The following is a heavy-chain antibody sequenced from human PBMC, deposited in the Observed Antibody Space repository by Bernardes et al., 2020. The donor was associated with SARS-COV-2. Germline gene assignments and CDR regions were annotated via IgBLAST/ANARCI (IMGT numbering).Heavy chain of an antibody. CDR2: ISAIYNT. CDR1: GIRFRASD. CDR3: ATELQYDNIY. Sequence: GGSLRLSCATSGIRFRASDMAWVRKTPGEGLEWVSTISAIYNTHYADPVKGRFTISRDNAENAIYLQMNSLRVEDTAIYYCATELQYDNIYWGQGALVTVSS. J-gene: IGHJ4*02. D-gene: IGHD3-22*01. V-gene: IGHV3-23*01.